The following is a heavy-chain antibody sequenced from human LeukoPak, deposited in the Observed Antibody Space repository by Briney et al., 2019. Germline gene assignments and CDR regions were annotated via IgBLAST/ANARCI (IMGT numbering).Heavy chain of an antibody. V-gene: IGHV3-48*03. CDR2: ISSSGSTI. Sequence: GGSLRLSCAASGFTFSSYEMNWVRQAPGKGLEWVSYISSSGSTIYYADSVKGRFTISRDNAKNSLYLQMNSLRAEDTAVYYCARDLFALPFDYWGQGTLVTVSS. D-gene: IGHD2-21*01. J-gene: IGHJ4*02. CDR3: ARDLFALPFDY. CDR1: GFTFSSYE.